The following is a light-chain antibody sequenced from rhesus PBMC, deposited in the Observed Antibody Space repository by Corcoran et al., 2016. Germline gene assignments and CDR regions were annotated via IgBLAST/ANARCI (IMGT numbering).Light chain of an antibody. V-gene: IGKV1-21*01. J-gene: IGKJ3*01. CDR2: EAS. CDR3: QHYYSPPFA. CDR1: QGLTND. Sequence: DIQMTQSPSSLSASVGDRVTIIRRASQGLTNDLAWYQQKPGETPKLLFYEASSLQSGISCRFSGSGSGTDFTLTIRSLRSEDFATYLCQHYYSPPFAFDPGTKLHI.